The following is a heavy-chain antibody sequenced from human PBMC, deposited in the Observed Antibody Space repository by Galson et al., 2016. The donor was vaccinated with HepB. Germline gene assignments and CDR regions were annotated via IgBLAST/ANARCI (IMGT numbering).Heavy chain of an antibody. CDR3: ARGTGSGPAFDY. D-gene: IGHD5-12*01. CDR1: GDSVSRNSAA. CDR2: PYFRSRWYK. J-gene: IGHJ4*02. Sequence: CAISGDSVSRNSAAWFWIRQSPSRGLEWLGRPYFRSRWYKDYAVSVTSRMTNTPDTSKHQFSLQLNSVTPEDTAVYYCARGTGSGPAFDYWGQGILVTVSS. V-gene: IGHV6-1*01.